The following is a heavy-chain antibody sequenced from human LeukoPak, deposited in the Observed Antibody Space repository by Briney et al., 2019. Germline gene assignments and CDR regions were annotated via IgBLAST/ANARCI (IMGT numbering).Heavy chain of an antibody. Sequence: SETLSLTCTVSGGSIRSSYYYWGWIRQPPGTGLEWIGSIYDSGSTYYNPSLKSRVTISVDTSKNQFSLKLNSVTAADTAVYYCARVGAVRGVILHYYYGMDVWGQGTTVTVSS. J-gene: IGHJ6*02. V-gene: IGHV4-39*01. CDR2: IYDSGST. D-gene: IGHD3-10*01. CDR3: ARVGAVRGVILHYYYGMDV. CDR1: GGSIRSSYYY.